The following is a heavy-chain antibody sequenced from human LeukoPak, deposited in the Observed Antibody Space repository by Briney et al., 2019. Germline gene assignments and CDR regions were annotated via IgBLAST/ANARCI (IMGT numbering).Heavy chain of an antibody. D-gene: IGHD2-21*01. J-gene: IGHJ4*02. V-gene: IGHV3-43*02. CDR2: ISGDGGGT. CDR1: GFSFDDYV. CDR3: VKDSLCGADTCYRHFDY. Sequence: GGSLRLSCAASGFSFDDYVMHWVRQAPGKCLEWVSLISGDGGGTYYGDSVKGRFTVSRDSSKNSLYLQMNSLRTEDTALYYCVKDSLCGADTCYRHFDYWGQGTLVTVSS.